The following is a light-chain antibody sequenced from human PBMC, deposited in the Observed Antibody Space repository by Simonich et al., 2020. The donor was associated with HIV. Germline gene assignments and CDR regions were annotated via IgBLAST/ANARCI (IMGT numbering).Light chain of an antibody. V-gene: IGKV3-15*01. CDR3: QQYYSYPWT. J-gene: IGKJ1*01. CDR1: QSGSSN. CDR2: GAS. Sequence: EIVMTQSPATLSVSPGERAPLSCRASQSGSSNLAWYQQKPVQSPRLLIYGASTRAAGIPARFSGSGSGTDFTLTISCLQSEDFATYYCQQYYSYPWTFGQGTKVEIK.